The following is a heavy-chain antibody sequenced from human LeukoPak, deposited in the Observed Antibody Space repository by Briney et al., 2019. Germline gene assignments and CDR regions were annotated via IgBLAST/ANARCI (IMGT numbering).Heavy chain of an antibody. Sequence: PGGSLRLSCAASGFTFSSYWMHWVRQAPGKGLVWVSRINSDGSSTSYADSVKGRFTISRDNAKNSLYLQMNSLRAEDTAVYYCAKDLSNYYGQYYFDYWGQGTLVTVSS. CDR3: AKDLSNYYGQYYFDY. CDR1: GFTFSSYW. CDR2: INSDGSST. D-gene: IGHD3-10*01. J-gene: IGHJ4*02. V-gene: IGHV3-74*01.